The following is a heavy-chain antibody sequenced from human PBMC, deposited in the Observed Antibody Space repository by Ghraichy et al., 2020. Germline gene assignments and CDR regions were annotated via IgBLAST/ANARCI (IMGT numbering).Heavy chain of an antibody. CDR3: ARGESDWDIYYYYGMDV. D-gene: IGHD2-15*01. Sequence: ASVKVSCKASGYTFTSYYMHWVRQAPGQGLEWMGIINPSGGSTSYAQKFQGRVTMTRDTSTSTVYMELSSLRSEDTAVYYCARGESDWDIYYYYGMDVWGQGTTVTVSS. CDR2: INPSGGST. V-gene: IGHV1-46*01. J-gene: IGHJ6*02. CDR1: GYTFTSYY.